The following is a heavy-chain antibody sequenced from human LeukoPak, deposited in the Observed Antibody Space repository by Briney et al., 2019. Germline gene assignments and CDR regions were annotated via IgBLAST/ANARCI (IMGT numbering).Heavy chain of an antibody. D-gene: IGHD3-22*01. V-gene: IGHV3-23*01. Sequence: GGSLRLFCAASGFTFSSYAMSWVRQAPGKGLEWVSAISGSGGSTYYADSVKGRFTISRDNSKNTLYLQMNSLRAEDTAVYYCAKDQVYYDSSGYWGQGTLVTVSS. CDR3: AKDQVYYDSSGY. J-gene: IGHJ4*02. CDR1: GFTFSSYA. CDR2: ISGSGGST.